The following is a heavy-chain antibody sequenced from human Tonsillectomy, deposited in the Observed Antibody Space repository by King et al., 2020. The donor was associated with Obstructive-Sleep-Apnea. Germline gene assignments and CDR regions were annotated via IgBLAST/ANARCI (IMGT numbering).Heavy chain of an antibody. Sequence: VQLVQSGGGLVQPGGSLRLSCAVSGFTFSSYWMAWVRQSPGKGLEWVANTKPDGSANYYVDSLKGRFTISRDNTKNSLYLQMTSLGVDDTAIYYCARAVFHTGWYADYFDKWGQGTLVTVSS. D-gene: IGHD6-19*01. V-gene: IGHV3-7*03. J-gene: IGHJ4*02. CDR2: TKPDGSAN. CDR1: GFTFSSYW. CDR3: ARAVFHTGWYADYFDK.